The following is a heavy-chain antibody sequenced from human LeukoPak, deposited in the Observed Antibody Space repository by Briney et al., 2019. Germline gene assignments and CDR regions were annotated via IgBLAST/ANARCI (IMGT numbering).Heavy chain of an antibody. CDR3: ARKWLLRRIDAFDI. Sequence: GGSLRLSCAASGFTFSTFAMIWVRQPPGKGLEWVSSIFPSGGEIHYADSVRGRFTISRDNSKSTLSLQMNSLRAEDTAVYYCARKWLLRRIDAFDIWGQGTMVTVSS. CDR1: GFTFSTFA. J-gene: IGHJ3*02. V-gene: IGHV3-23*01. D-gene: IGHD3-22*01. CDR2: IFPSGGEI.